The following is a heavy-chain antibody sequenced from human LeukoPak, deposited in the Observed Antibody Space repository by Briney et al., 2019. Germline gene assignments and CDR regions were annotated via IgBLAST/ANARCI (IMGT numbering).Heavy chain of an antibody. V-gene: IGHV1-69*13. Sequence: GASVKVSCKASGYTFTGYYIHWVRQAPGQGLEWMGGIIPIFGTANYAQKFQGRVTITADESTSTAYMELSSLRSEDTAVYYCARDSSSGYYPFFDYWGQGTLVTVSS. J-gene: IGHJ4*02. CDR2: IIPIFGTA. CDR1: GYTFTGYY. CDR3: ARDSSSGYYPFFDY. D-gene: IGHD3-22*01.